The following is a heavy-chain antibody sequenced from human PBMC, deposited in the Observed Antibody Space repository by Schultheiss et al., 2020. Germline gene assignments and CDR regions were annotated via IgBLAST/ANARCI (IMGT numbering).Heavy chain of an antibody. CDR1: GGSFSGYY. J-gene: IGHJ4*02. Sequence: SQTLSLTCAVYGGSFSGYYWSWIRQPPGKGLEWIGEINHSGSTNYNPSLKSRVTISVDTSKNQFSLKLSSVTAADTAVYFCARSQTQLWPAFFDYWGQGTLVTVSS. CDR2: INHSGST. D-gene: IGHD5-24*01. V-gene: IGHV4-34*01. CDR3: ARSQTQLWPAFFDY.